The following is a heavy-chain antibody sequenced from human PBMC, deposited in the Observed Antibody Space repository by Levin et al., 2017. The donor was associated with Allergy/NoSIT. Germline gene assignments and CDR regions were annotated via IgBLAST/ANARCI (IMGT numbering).Heavy chain of an antibody. CDR3: ARDQLALARWSWFDP. CDR2: IWYDGSNK. CDR1: GFTFSSYG. Sequence: GESLKISCAASGFTFSSYGMHWVRQAPGKGLEWVAVIWYDGSNKYYADSVKGRFTISRDNSKNTLYLQMNSLRAEDTAVYYCARDQLALARWSWFDPWGQGTLVTVSS. V-gene: IGHV3-33*01. D-gene: IGHD6-13*01. J-gene: IGHJ5*02.